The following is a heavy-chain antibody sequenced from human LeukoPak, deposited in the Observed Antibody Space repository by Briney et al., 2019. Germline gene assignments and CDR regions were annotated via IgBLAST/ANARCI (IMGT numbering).Heavy chain of an antibody. CDR3: AKDFSTGFDY. CDR2: ISGSGVGT. D-gene: IGHD3-10*01. Sequence: GGSLRLSCAASGFTFKNYAMTWVRQAPGKGLEWVSVISGSGVGTSYADSVKGRFTISRDNSKNTLYLQMNSLRAEDTAVYCCAKDFSTGFDYWGQRTLVTVSS. CDR1: GFTFKNYA. V-gene: IGHV3-23*01. J-gene: IGHJ4*02.